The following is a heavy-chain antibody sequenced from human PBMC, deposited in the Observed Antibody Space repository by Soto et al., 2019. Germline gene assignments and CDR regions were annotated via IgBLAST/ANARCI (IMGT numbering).Heavy chain of an antibody. Sequence: PGGSLRLSCAASGFTFSSYAMSWVRQAPGKGLEWVSAISGSGGSTYYADSVKGRFTISRDNSKNTLYLQMNSLRAEDTAVYYCAKHTYGDPRTYYYYGMDVWCQGTTVTVSS. J-gene: IGHJ6*02. V-gene: IGHV3-23*01. CDR2: ISGSGGST. D-gene: IGHD4-17*01. CDR1: GFTFSSYA. CDR3: AKHTYGDPRTYYYYGMDV.